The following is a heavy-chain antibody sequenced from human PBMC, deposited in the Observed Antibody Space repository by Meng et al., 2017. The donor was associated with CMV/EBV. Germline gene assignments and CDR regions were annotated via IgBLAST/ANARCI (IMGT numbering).Heavy chain of an antibody. D-gene: IGHD6-13*01. CDR2: IYYSGST. Sequence: RLQRQESGPGPVKPSETLAPTCTVSGGSISSSSYYWGWIRQPPGKGLEWIGSIYYSGSTYYNPSLKSRVTISVDTSKNQFSLKLSSVTAADTAVYYCARGGIAAAGLHWGQGTLVTVSS. CDR3: ARGGIAAAGLH. J-gene: IGHJ4*02. V-gene: IGHV4-39*06. CDR1: GGSISSSSYY.